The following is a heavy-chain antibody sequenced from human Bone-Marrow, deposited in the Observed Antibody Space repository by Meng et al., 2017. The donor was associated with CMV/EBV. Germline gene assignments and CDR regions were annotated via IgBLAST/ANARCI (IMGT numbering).Heavy chain of an antibody. CDR1: EYTFIDHH. CDR2: INPYSGDT. J-gene: IGHJ4*02. V-gene: IGHV1-2*02. D-gene: IGHD1-26*01. CDR3: ARSGKWELPHFDY. Sequence: ASVKVSCKASEYTFIDHHMHWVRQAPGQGLEWMGWINPYSGDTKYAQKFQGRVTLSRDTSISTAYMELSRLRSDDTAVYYCARSGKWELPHFDYWGQGILVTVSS.